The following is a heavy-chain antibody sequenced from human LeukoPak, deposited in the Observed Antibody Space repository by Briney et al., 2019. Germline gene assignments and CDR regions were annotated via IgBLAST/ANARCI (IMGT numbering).Heavy chain of an antibody. CDR3: VRRDPGWNYFDY. CDR2: IFYTGKN. V-gene: IGHV4-59*08. CDR1: GGSINSRY. J-gene: IGHJ4*02. Sequence: SETLSLTCAVSGGSINSRYWGWIQQPPGKGLQWIGDIFYTGKNNYNPSLKSRVTISLDTSKAHLSLHLTSVLAADTAIYYCVRRDPGWNYFDYWGQGILVTVSS. D-gene: IGHD6-19*01.